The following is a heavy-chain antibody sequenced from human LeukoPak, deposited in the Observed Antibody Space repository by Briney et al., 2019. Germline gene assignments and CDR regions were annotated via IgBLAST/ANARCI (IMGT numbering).Heavy chain of an antibody. J-gene: IGHJ4*02. CDR2: VYYNGGS. D-gene: IGHD5-12*01. V-gene: IGHV4-59*01. CDR1: GGSIGFYY. CDR3: AREGGVGLRPRYVYFDY. Sequence: SETLSLTCTVTGGSIGFYYWNWIRQPPGKGLEWNGCVYYNGGSNYNPSLKSRVTISVDTSKIQFSLKLSSVTAADTAVYYCAREGGVGLRPRYVYFDYWGQGTLVTVSS.